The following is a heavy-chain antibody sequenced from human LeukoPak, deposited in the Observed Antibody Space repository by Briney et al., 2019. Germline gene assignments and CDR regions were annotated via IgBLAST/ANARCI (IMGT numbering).Heavy chain of an antibody. CDR1: GYTFTGYY. CDR2: IKPNSGGT. Sequence: ASVTVSCKASGYTFTGYYMHWVRQAPGQGLEWMGWIKPNSGGTNYAQKFQGRVTMTRDTSISTAYMELSRLRSDDTAVYYCARSYYGSGSSRFDPWGQGTLVTVSS. D-gene: IGHD3-10*01. CDR3: ARSYYGSGSSRFDP. J-gene: IGHJ5*02. V-gene: IGHV1-2*02.